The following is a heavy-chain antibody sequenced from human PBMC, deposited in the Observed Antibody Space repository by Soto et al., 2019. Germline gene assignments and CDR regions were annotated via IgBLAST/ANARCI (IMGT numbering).Heavy chain of an antibody. CDR3: ARDSPFIAAAGFDP. J-gene: IGHJ5*02. D-gene: IGHD6-13*01. CDR2: INPNSGGT. Sequence: ASVKVSCKASGYTFTGYYMHRVRQAPGQGLEWMGWINPNSGGTNYAQKFQGRVTMTRDTSISTAYMELSRLRSDDTAVYYCARDSPFIAAAGFDPWGQGTLVTVSS. V-gene: IGHV1-2*02. CDR1: GYTFTGYY.